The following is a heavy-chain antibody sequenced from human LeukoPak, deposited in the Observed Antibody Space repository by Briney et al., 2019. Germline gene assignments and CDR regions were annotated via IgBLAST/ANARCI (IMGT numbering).Heavy chain of an antibody. J-gene: IGHJ4*02. CDR1: GGSISSYY. V-gene: IGHV4-59*07. CDR2: IYYSGST. Sequence: SDTLSLTCTVSGGSISSYYWSWIRQPPGKGLEWIGYIYYSGSTNYNPSLKSRVTISVDTSKNQFSLKLSSVTAADTAVYYCARGVNYYDSSGYYAYYFDYWGQGTLVTVSS. D-gene: IGHD3-22*01. CDR3: ARGVNYYDSSGYYAYYFDY.